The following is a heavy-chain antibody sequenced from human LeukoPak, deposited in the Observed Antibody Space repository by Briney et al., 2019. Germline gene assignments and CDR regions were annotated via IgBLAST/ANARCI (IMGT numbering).Heavy chain of an antibody. Sequence: ASVKVSCKASGYTFTGYYMHWVRQAPGQGLEWMGWINPNSGGTNYAQKFQDRVTMTRDTSISTAYMELSRLRSDDTAVYYWARDKRWGSGVGYWGQGTLVTVSS. CDR1: GYTFTGYY. J-gene: IGHJ4*02. V-gene: IGHV1-2*02. CDR2: INPNSGGT. D-gene: IGHD3-3*01. CDR3: ARDKRWGSGVGY.